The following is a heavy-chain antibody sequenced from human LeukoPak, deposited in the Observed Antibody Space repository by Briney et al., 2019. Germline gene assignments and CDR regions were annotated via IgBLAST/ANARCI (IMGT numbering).Heavy chain of an antibody. CDR1: GGSFSGYY. CDR3: ARGRGIAVAAWFDP. V-gene: IGHV4-34*01. J-gene: IGHJ5*02. CDR2: INHSGST. Sequence: SETLSLTCAVYGGSFSGYYWSWIRQPPGKGLEWIGEINHSGSTNYNPSLKSRVTISVDTSKNQFSPKLSSVTAADTAVYYCARGRGIAVAAWFDPWGQGTLVTVSS. D-gene: IGHD6-19*01.